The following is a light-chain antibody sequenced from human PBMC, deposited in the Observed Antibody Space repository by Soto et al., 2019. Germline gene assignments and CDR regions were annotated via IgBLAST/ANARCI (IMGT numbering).Light chain of an antibody. J-gene: IGLJ1*01. V-gene: IGLV2-14*01. Sequence: QSVLTQPASVSGSPGQSITISCTGTSSDVGGYNAVSWYQQHPGRAPKLMIYDVSNRPSGISNRFSGSQSGSTASLTISGLQAEDDADYYCSSYTRSGVYVFGAGTKVTVL. CDR1: SSDVGGYNA. CDR2: DVS. CDR3: SSYTRSGVYV.